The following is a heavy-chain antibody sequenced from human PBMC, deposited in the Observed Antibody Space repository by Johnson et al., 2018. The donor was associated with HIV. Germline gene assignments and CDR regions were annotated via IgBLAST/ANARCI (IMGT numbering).Heavy chain of an antibody. V-gene: IGHV3-30*18. CDR3: AKDSERGYSYGWCGFDI. J-gene: IGHJ3*02. CDR1: GFTFDDYG. Sequence: QVQLVQSGGGVVRPGGSLRLSCAASGFTFDDYGLNWVRQAPGKGLEWVAVISYDGSNKYYADSVKGRFTISRDDSKSTLNLQMNSLRAEDTAVYYCAKDSERGYSYGWCGFDIWGQGTMVTVSS. CDR2: ISYDGSNK. D-gene: IGHD5-18*01.